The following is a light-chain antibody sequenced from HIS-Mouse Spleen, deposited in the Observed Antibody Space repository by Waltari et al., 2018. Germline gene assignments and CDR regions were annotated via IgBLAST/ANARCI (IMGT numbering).Light chain of an antibody. CDR1: QGISSY. CDR3: QQYGSSPWT. J-gene: IGKJ1*01. V-gene: IGKV1-9*01. Sequence: DIQLTQSPSFLSASVGDRVTITCRASQGISSYLAWYQQKPGKAPKLLIYAASTLQSGVPSRFSGSGSGTDFTLTISRLEPEDFEVYYCQQYGSSPWTFGQGTKVEIK. CDR2: AAS.